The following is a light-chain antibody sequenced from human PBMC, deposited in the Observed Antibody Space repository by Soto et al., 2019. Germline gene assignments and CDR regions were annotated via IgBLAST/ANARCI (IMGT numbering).Light chain of an antibody. CDR1: QSVFSS. CDR2: GAA. CDR3: KQYHSWPA. V-gene: IGKV3-15*01. Sequence: EIVMTQSPATLSVSLGERVTLSCRASQSVFSSLAWYQQKPGQAPRLLIYGAATRPIGIPARFSGSGSGTEFTLTISSLQSEDFAVYYCKQYHSWPAFGRGTRVEI. J-gene: IGKJ4*02.